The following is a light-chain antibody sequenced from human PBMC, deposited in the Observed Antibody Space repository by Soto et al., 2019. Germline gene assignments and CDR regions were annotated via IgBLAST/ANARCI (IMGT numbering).Light chain of an antibody. V-gene: IGLV2-23*02. Sequence: QSVLTQPASVSGSPGQSITFSCTGTSSDVGSSNLVSWYQQHPGKAPKLLIYEVSKRPSGVSNRFSGSKSGNTSSLTISWLQAEDEADYYCCSYAGSSTHVFGTGTKVTVL. CDR1: SSDVGSSNL. J-gene: IGLJ1*01. CDR2: EVS. CDR3: CSYAGSSTHV.